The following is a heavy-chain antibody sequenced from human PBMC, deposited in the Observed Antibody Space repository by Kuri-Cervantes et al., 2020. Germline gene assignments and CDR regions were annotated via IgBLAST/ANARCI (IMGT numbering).Heavy chain of an antibody. Sequence: GESLKISCAASGFTVSSNYMSWVRQAPGKGLEWVSVIYSGGSTYYADSVKGRFTISRDNSKNTLYLQMNSLRAEDTAVYYCARATLAGSFSGMDVWGQGTTVTVSS. V-gene: IGHV3-66*01. D-gene: IGHD3-10*01. CDR2: IYSGGST. J-gene: IGHJ6*02. CDR3: ARATLAGSFSGMDV. CDR1: GFTVSSNY.